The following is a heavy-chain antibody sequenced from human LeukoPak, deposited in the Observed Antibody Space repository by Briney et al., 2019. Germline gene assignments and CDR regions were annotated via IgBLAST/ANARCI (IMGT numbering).Heavy chain of an antibody. CDR1: GYSISSGYY. V-gene: IGHV4-38-2*01. CDR3: ASSPEGALAFDI. CDR2: IYHSGST. J-gene: IGHJ3*02. D-gene: IGHD4/OR15-4a*01. Sequence: SETLSLTCAVSGYSISSGYYWGWIRQPPGKGLEWIGSIYHSGSTYYNPSLKSRVTISVDTSKNQFSLKLSSVTAADTAVYYCASSPEGALAFDIWRQGTMVTVSS.